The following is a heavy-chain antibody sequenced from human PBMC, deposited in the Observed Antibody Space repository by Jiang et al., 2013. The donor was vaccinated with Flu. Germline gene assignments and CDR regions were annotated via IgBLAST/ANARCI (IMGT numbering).Heavy chain of an antibody. CDR3: ARTYSGNYIDY. Sequence: GSGLVKPSDTLSLTCAVSSYSISSSNWWGWIRQPPGKGLEWIGYIYYSGSTYYNPSLKSRVTMSVDTSKNQFSLKLSSVTAVDTAVYYCARTYSGNYIDYWGQGTLVTVSS. CDR1: SYSISSSNW. J-gene: IGHJ4*02. V-gene: IGHV4-28*01. CDR2: IYYSGST. D-gene: IGHD1-26*01.